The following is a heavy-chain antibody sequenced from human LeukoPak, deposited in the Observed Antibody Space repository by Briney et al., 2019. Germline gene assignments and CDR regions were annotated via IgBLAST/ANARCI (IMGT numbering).Heavy chain of an antibody. V-gene: IGHV4-39*07. CDR2: IYYSGST. D-gene: IGHD3-3*01. J-gene: IGHJ6*03. Sequence: PSETLSLTCTVSGGSISSSSYYWGWIRQPTGKGLEWIGSIYYSGSTYYNPSLKSRVTISVDTSKNQFSLKLSSVTAADTAVYYCARGPRITIFGVPLKHYYYMDVWGKGTTVTVSS. CDR1: GGSISSSSYY. CDR3: ARGPRITIFGVPLKHYYYMDV.